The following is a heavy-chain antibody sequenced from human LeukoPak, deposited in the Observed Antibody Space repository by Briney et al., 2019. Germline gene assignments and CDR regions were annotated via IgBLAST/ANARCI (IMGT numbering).Heavy chain of an antibody. J-gene: IGHJ4*02. D-gene: IGHD7-27*01. V-gene: IGHV4-39*01. CDR3: ARQNWGYAVSGFDY. Sequence: SETLSLTCTVSGGSISSSSYYWGWIRQPPGKWLEWIGSIYYSGSTYYHPSLKRRVTISVETSNKDFSLKLSSLTAANTAVYYCARQNWGYAVSGFDYWGQGTLVTVSS. CDR2: IYYSGST. CDR1: GGSISSSSYY.